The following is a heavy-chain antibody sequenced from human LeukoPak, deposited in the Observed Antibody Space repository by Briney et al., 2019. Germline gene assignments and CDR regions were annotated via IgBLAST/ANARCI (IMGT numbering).Heavy chain of an antibody. D-gene: IGHD1-26*01. CDR3: ARRRWEPPDSYYYYMDV. V-gene: IGHV4-30-4*08. CDR1: GGSISSGDYY. Sequence: PSETLSLTCTVSGGSISSGDYYWSWIRQPPGKGLEWIGYIYYSGSTYYNPSLKSRVTISVDTSKNQFSLKLSSVTAADTAVYYCARRRWEPPDSYYYYMDVWGKGTTVTVSS. J-gene: IGHJ6*03. CDR2: IYYSGST.